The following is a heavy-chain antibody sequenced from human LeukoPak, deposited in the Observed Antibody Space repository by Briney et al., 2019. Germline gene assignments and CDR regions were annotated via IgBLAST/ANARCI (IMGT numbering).Heavy chain of an antibody. D-gene: IGHD5-24*01. J-gene: IGHJ4*02. CDR2: IYTGGST. Sequence: SETLSLTCTVSGGSISSYYWSWIRQPAGKGLEWIGRIYTGGSTNYNPSLKSRVTMSVDTSKNQFSLKLSSVTAADTAVYYCASQRWLQPFDYWGQGTLVTVSS. CDR1: GGSISSYY. CDR3: ASQRWLQPFDY. V-gene: IGHV4-4*07.